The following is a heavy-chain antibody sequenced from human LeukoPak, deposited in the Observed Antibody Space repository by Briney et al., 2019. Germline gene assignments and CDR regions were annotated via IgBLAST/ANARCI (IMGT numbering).Heavy chain of an antibody. V-gene: IGHV1-2*02. CDR1: GYTFTGYY. Sequence: ASVKVSCKASGYTFTGYYMHWVRQAPGQGLEWMGWINPNSGGTNYAQKFQGRVTMTRDTSISTAYMELSSLRSEDTAVYYCATPYNYYDSSVHDAFDIWGQGTMVTVSS. CDR3: ATPYNYYDSSVHDAFDI. J-gene: IGHJ3*02. D-gene: IGHD3-22*01. CDR2: INPNSGGT.